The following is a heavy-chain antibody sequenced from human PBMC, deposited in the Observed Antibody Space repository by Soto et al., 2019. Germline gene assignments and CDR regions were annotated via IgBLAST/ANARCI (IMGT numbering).Heavy chain of an antibody. D-gene: IGHD3-16*02. CDR3: VKVWGSYRYFDY. J-gene: IGHJ4*02. Sequence: ASVKVSCKASGYTFTSYGISWVRQAPGQGLEWMGWISAYNGNTNYAQKLQGRVTMTTDTSTSTAYMELRSLRSDDTAVYYCVKVWGSYRYFDYCGQGTLVTVSS. CDR1: GYTFTSYG. CDR2: ISAYNGNT. V-gene: IGHV1-18*01.